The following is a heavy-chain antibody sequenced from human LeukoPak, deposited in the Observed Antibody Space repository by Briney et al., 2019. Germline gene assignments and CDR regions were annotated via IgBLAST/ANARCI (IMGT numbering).Heavy chain of an antibody. J-gene: IGHJ5*02. CDR2: ISSSSSYI. Sequence: GGSLRLSCAASGFTFSSYSMNWVRQAPGKGLEWVSSISSSSSYIYYADSVKGRFTISRDNAKHSLYLQMNSLGAEDTAVYYCARDHVAVAGNWFDPWGQGTLVTVSS. CDR1: GFTFSSYS. D-gene: IGHD6-19*01. CDR3: ARDHVAVAGNWFDP. V-gene: IGHV3-21*01.